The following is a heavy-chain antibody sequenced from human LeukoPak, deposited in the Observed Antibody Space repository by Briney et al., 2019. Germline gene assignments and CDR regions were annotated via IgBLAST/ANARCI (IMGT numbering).Heavy chain of an antibody. CDR2: IYHSGST. CDR3: ARDRRTMFGELSTAVDY. Sequence: SETLSLTCTVSGGSISSSSYYWNWIRQPPGKGLEWIGSIYHSGSTYYNPSLKSRVTISVDTSKNQFSLKLSSVTAADTAVYYCARDRRTMFGELSTAVDYWAREPWSPSPQ. CDR1: GGSISSSSYY. V-gene: IGHV4-39*07. J-gene: IGHJ4*02. D-gene: IGHD3-10*02.